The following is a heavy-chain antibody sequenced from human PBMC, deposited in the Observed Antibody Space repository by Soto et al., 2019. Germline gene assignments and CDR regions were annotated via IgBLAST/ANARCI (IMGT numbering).Heavy chain of an antibody. CDR1: GFTFSSYA. Sequence: GGSLRLSCAASGFTFSSYAMSWVRQAPGKGLEWVSAISGSGGSTYYADSVKGRLTISRDNSKNTLYLQMNSLRAEDTAVYYCASLYSSGWYEVDYWGQGTLVTVSS. CDR2: ISGSGGST. D-gene: IGHD6-19*01. V-gene: IGHV3-23*01. CDR3: ASLYSSGWYEVDY. J-gene: IGHJ4*02.